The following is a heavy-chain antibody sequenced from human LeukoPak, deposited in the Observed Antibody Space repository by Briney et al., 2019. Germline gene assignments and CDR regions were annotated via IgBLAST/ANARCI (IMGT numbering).Heavy chain of an antibody. D-gene: IGHD1-26*01. J-gene: IGHJ4*02. V-gene: IGHV3-23*01. CDR3: AKVHGTPY. CDR1: GFTFTSYT. CDR2: ISDTSGVHE. Sequence: GGSLRLSCAVSGFTFTSYTMTWVRQAPGKGLEWVASISDTSGVHEEYADSVKGRFTVSRDNSKNMVYVQLNSLRVEDTAVYYCAKVHGTPYWGQGTLVTVSS.